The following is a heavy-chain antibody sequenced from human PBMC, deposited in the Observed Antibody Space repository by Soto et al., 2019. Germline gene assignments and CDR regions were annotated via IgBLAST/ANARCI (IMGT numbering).Heavy chain of an antibody. CDR1: GFTFSNYG. CDR2: ISYDGNDR. J-gene: IGHJ4*02. Sequence: ESGGGVVQPGRSLTVSCAASGFTFSNYGMHWVRQPPGKGLEWVAVISYDGNDRHYTDSVKGRFTISRDNSKKTLYLQMNSRRAEATALYYCPKNVDGSPFEYGGQGTLVTVSS. CDR3: PKNVDGSPFEY. V-gene: IGHV3-30*18.